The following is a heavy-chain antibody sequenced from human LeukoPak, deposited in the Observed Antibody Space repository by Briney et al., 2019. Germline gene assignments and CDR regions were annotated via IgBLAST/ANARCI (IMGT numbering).Heavy chain of an antibody. CDR3: ARGGASGYSYDPFDY. D-gene: IGHD5-18*01. J-gene: IGHJ4*02. Sequence: ASVKVSCKASGYTFTSYGISWVRRAPGQGLEWMGWISAYNGNTNYVQKLQGRATMTTDTSTSTAYMELRSLRSDDTAVYYCARGGASGYSYDPFDYWGQGTLVTVSS. V-gene: IGHV1-18*01. CDR1: GYTFTSYG. CDR2: ISAYNGNT.